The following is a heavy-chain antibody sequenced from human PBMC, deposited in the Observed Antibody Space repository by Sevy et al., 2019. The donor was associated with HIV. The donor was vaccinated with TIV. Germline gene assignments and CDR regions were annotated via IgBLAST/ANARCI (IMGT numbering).Heavy chain of an antibody. J-gene: IGHJ4*02. V-gene: IGHV3-23*01. D-gene: IGHD6-19*01. CDR2: ISGSGGST. Sequence: GGSLRLSCAASGFTFSSYAMSWVRQAPGKGLEWVSAISGSGGSTYYADSVKGRFTISRDNSKNTLYLQMNSLRAEDTAVYYCAKVSSSGWYFSGGVRHFDYWGQGTLVTVSS. CDR3: AKVSSSGWYFSGGVRHFDY. CDR1: GFTFSSYA.